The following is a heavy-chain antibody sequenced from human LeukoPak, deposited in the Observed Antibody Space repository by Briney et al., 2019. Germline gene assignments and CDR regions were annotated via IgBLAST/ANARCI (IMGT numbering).Heavy chain of an antibody. CDR3: ASGSYLDAFDI. V-gene: IGHV1-46*03. CDR1: GYTFTSYY. J-gene: IGHJ3*02. D-gene: IGHD1-26*01. CDR2: INPSGGST. Sequence: ASVKVSCKASGYTFTSYYMHWARQAPGQGLEWMGIINPSGGSTSYAQKFQGRVTMTRDTSTSTVYMELSSLRSEDTAVYYCASGSYLDAFDIWGQGTMVTVSS.